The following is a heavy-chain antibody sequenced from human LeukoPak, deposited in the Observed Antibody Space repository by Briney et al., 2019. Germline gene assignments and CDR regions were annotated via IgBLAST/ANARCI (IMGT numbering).Heavy chain of an antibody. D-gene: IGHD3-22*01. CDR3: AQDSSGN. J-gene: IGHJ4*02. CDR1: GYSISSGYY. Sequence: PSETLSLTCAVSGYSISSGYYWVWVRQAPGKGLEWVSYISSSGSTIYYADSVKGRFTISRDNAKNSLYLQMNSLRAEDTAVYYCAQDSSGNWGQGTLVTVSS. V-gene: IGHV3-48*03. CDR2: ISSSGSTI.